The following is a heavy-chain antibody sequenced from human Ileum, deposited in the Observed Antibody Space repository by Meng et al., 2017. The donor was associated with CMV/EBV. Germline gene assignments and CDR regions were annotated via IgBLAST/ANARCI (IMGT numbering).Heavy chain of an antibody. CDR2: IRYDGSNQ. CDR1: GFTFNNYG. D-gene: IGHD5-18*01. CDR3: GKGLVEYSYGTWVDY. Sequence: GESLKISCAASGFTFNNYGMHWVRQAPGKGLEWVTFIRYDGSNQYYADSVKGRFTISRDNSKNTLYLQMNSLTIEDAAVYYCGKGLVEYSYGTWVDYWGRGTLVTVSS. V-gene: IGHV3-30*02. J-gene: IGHJ4*02.